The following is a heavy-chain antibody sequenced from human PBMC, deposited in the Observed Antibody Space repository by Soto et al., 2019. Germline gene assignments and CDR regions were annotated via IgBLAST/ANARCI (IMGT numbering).Heavy chain of an antibody. CDR3: ARDYSPHSSSSRWLDP. CDR1: GYSFSGNSAA. V-gene: IGHV6-1*01. J-gene: IGHJ5*02. CDR2: TYYRSKWYN. D-gene: IGHD6-6*01. Sequence: PSPPLSLTCAISGYSFSGNSAACNWIRQSPSRGLEWLGRTYYRSKWYNDYAVSVKSRITINPDTSKNQFSLQLNSVTPEDTAVYYCARDYSPHSSSSRWLDPWGQGIRVTVS.